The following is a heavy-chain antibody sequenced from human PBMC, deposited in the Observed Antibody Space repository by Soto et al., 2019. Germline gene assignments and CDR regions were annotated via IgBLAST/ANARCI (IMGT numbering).Heavy chain of an antibody. CDR1: GFTFSRYW. V-gene: IGHV3-74*01. D-gene: IGHD5-18*01. Sequence: VGSLRLSCAASGFTFSRYWMHWVSQAPGKGLVWVSRISYDESTTDYADSVKGRFTISRDSAKNTLYLQMNSLRAEDTAVYFCARGGANTAMAHDYWGQGTLVTVSS. J-gene: IGHJ4*02. CDR2: ISYDESTT. CDR3: ARGGANTAMAHDY.